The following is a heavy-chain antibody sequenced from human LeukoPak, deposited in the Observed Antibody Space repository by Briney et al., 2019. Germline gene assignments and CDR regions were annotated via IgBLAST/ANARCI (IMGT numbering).Heavy chain of an antibody. J-gene: IGHJ4*02. V-gene: IGHV3-23*01. D-gene: IGHD3-22*01. Sequence: GGSLRLSCAASGFTFSTYAMGWVRQAPGEGLRWVSSISGNGVTTYYADSVKGRFTISRDNSKNTLYLQMNSLRAEDTAVYYCASPISYYYDSSGPSYDYWGQGTLVTVSS. CDR1: GFTFSTYA. CDR3: ASPISYYYDSSGPSYDY. CDR2: ISGNGVTT.